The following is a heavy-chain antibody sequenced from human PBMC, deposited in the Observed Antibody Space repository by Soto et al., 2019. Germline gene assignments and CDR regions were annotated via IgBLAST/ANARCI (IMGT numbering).Heavy chain of an antibody. CDR1: GYTFTSYA. D-gene: IGHD5-18*01. CDR2: INTNTGNP. J-gene: IGHJ6*03. CDR3: ASSGDTAMDDYYYYYMDV. V-gene: IGHV7-4-1*01. Sequence: ASVKVSCKASGYTFTSYAMNWVRQAPGQGLEWMGWINTNTGNPTYAQGFTGRFVFSLDTSVSTAYLQICSLKAEDTALYYFASSGDTAMDDYYYYYMDVWGKGTTVTVSS.